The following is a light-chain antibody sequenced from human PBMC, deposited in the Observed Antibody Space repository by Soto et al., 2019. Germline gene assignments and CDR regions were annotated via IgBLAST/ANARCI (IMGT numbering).Light chain of an antibody. CDR1: QSVSSSY. Sequence: EIVLTQSPGTLSLSPGERATLSCRASQSVSSSYLAWYQQKPGQAPRLLIYDASSRATGIPDRISGSGSGTDFTLTISRLEPEDFAVYYCQQYSSSPAMYTFGQGTKLEIK. J-gene: IGKJ2*01. CDR2: DAS. V-gene: IGKV3-20*01. CDR3: QQYSSSPAMYT.